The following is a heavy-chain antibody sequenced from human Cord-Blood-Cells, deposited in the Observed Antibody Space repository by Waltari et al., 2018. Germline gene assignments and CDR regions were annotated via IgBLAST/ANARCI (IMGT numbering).Heavy chain of an antibody. Sequence: QVQLVESGGGVVQPGRSLRLSCAASGFTFSSYGMHWVRQAPGKGLEWVAGIAYDGSNKYYADSVKGRFTISRDNSKTTLYLQMNSLRAEDTAVYYCAKSGEDAFDIWGQGTMVTVSS. CDR2: IAYDGSNK. CDR3: AKSGEDAFDI. D-gene: IGHD3-10*01. J-gene: IGHJ3*02. V-gene: IGHV3-30*18. CDR1: GFTFSSYG.